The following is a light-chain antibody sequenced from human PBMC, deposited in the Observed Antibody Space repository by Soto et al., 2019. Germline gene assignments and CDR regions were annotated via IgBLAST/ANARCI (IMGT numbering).Light chain of an antibody. J-gene: IGKJ1*01. CDR3: QQYGSSPRT. V-gene: IGKV3-20*01. CDR1: QSVSSSY. Sequence: EIVLTQYQGTLSLSPGERATLSCRASQSVSSSYLAWYQQKPGQAPRLLIYGASSRATGIPDRFSGSGSGTDFTLTISRLEPEDFAVYYCQQYGSSPRTFGQGTKVDNK. CDR2: GAS.